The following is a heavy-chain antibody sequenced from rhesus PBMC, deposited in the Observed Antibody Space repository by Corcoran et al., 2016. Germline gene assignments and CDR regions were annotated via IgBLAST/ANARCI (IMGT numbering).Heavy chain of an antibody. CDR3: ARYMTTVTAAGFDY. J-gene: IGHJ4*01. D-gene: IGHD4-35*01. Sequence: QLQLQEAGPGLVKPSETLSLTCAVSGGSISSSYWSWIRQAPGKGLEWIGNIYGSGRSTHYNPSLKSRVPLSVDTSKTQLSLKLSSVTAADTAVYYCARYMTTVTAAGFDYWGQGVLVTVSS. CDR1: GGSISSSY. CDR2: IYGSGRST. V-gene: IGHV4-169*01.